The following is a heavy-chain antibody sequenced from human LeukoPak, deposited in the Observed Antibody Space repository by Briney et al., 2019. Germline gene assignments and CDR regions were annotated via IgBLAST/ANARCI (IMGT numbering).Heavy chain of an antibody. CDR1: GGSISSGGYY. V-gene: IGHV4-31*03. CDR2: IYYSGST. J-gene: IGHJ5*02. D-gene: IGHD3-10*01. CDR3: ARELLWFGEPTAGFDP. Sequence: SETLSLTCTVSGGSISSGGYYWSWIRQHPGKGLEWIGYIYYSGSTYYNPSLKSRVTISVDRSKNQFSLKLSSVTAADTAVYYCARELLWFGEPTAGFDPWGQGTLVTVSS.